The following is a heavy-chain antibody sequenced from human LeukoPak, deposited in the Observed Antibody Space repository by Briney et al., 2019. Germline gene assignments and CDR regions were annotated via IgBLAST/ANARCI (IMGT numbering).Heavy chain of an antibody. V-gene: IGHV2-70*11. CDR1: GFSLSTRGMG. D-gene: IGHD2-15*01. CDR3: AREIVVIAATLYYFDS. CDR2: IDWDDEK. Sequence: SGPTLVNPTPTLTLTCTISGFSLSTRGMGVSWNRQSPGKGLGWLARIDWDDEKYYGTSLKTRLIISKDTSKSQVVLTITNMDPEDTATYFGAREIVVIAATLYYFDSWGQGTLVTVSS. J-gene: IGHJ4*02.